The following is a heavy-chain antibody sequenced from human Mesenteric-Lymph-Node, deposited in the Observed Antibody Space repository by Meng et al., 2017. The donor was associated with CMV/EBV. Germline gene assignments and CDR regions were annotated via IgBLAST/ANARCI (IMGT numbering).Heavy chain of an antibody. CDR3: ARDRDQLTHSNCFDP. J-gene: IGHJ5*02. CDR2: IYHTGKT. D-gene: IGHD2-2*01. V-gene: IGHV4-4*02. Sequence: SGGSISSTNWWSWVRQPPGKGLEWIGDIYHTGKTYYNPSLKGRVTISVDKSKNQFYLNLKSMTAADTAVYYCARDRDQLTHSNCFDPWGQGILVTVSS. CDR1: GGSISSTNW.